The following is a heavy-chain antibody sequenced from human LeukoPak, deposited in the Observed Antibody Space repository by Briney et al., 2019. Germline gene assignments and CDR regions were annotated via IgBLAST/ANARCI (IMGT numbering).Heavy chain of an antibody. Sequence: GGSLRLSCAASGFTFISYAMSWVRQAPGKWLELVSAISGSGGSTYYADSVKGRFTISRDNSKNTLYLQMNSLRAEDTAVYYCARVGRIAARPYYYMDVWGKGTTVTVSS. CDR1: GFTFISYA. CDR2: ISGSGGST. J-gene: IGHJ6*03. V-gene: IGHV3-23*01. D-gene: IGHD6-6*01. CDR3: ARVGRIAARPYYYMDV.